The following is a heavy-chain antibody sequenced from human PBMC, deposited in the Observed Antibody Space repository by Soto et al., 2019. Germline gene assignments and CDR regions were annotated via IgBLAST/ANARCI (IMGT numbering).Heavy chain of an antibody. J-gene: IGHJ4*02. D-gene: IGHD4-17*01. CDR3: ATMPTVEDY. V-gene: IGHV3-7*02. CDR1: GFTFSTYS. CDR2: IKADGSEK. Sequence: PGGSLRLSCAASGFTFSTYSMSWARQAPGKGLEWVAMIKADGSEKYYVDSVKGRFTISRDNAKNSLYLQMNSLRAEDTAVYYCATMPTVEDYWGQGTLVTVSS.